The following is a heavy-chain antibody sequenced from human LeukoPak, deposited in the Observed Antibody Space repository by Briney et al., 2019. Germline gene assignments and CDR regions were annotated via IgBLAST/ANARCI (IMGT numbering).Heavy chain of an antibody. J-gene: IGHJ4*02. V-gene: IGHV1-46*01. CDR2: INPSGGST. D-gene: IGHD2-15*01. CDR1: GYTFTSYY. CDR3: ARVWCSGGSCLPYDY. Sequence: ASVKVSRKASGYTFTSYYMHWVRQAPGQGLEWMGIINPSGGSTSYAQKFQGRVTMTRDTSTSTVYMELSSLRSEDTAVYYCARVWCSGGSCLPYDYWGQGTLVTVSS.